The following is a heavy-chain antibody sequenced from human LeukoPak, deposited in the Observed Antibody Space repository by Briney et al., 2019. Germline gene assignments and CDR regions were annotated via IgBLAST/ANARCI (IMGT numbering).Heavy chain of an antibody. CDR1: GFTFSSYW. CDR3: ARDWAHYYGSGNLYYFDY. J-gene: IGHJ4*02. V-gene: IGHV3-7*01. D-gene: IGHD3-10*01. Sequence: PGGSLRLSCAASGFTFSSYWMSWVRQAPGKGLEWVANIKQDGSEKYYVDSVKGRFTISRDNAKNSLYLQMNSLRAEDTAVYYCARDWAHYYGSGNLYYFDYWGQGTLATVSS. CDR2: IKQDGSEK.